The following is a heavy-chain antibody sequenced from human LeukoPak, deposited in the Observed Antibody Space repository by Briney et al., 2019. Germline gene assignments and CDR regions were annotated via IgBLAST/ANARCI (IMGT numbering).Heavy chain of an antibody. Sequence: GESLKISCKGSGYSFTSYWIRWVRQLPGKGLEWMGRIDPSDSYTNYSPSFQGHVTISADKSISTAYLQWSSLKASDTAMYYCARQEGAYYYYGMDVWGQGTTVTVSS. CDR1: GYSFTSYW. V-gene: IGHV5-10-1*01. J-gene: IGHJ6*02. CDR2: IDPSDSYT. CDR3: ARQEGAYYYYGMDV.